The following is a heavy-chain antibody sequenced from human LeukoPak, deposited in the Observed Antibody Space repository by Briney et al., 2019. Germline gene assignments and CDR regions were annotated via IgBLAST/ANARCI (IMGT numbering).Heavy chain of an antibody. CDR2: IYSGGST. CDR1: GFTVNSNY. D-gene: IGHD6-19*01. Sequence: GGSLRLSCAASGFTVNSNYMSWVRQAPGKGLEWVSVIYSGGSTYYADSVKGRFTISRDNSKNTLYLQMNSLRAEDTAVYYCARDPKQWLAGADPWGQGTLVTVSS. CDR3: ARDPKQWLAGADP. V-gene: IGHV3-66*01. J-gene: IGHJ5*02.